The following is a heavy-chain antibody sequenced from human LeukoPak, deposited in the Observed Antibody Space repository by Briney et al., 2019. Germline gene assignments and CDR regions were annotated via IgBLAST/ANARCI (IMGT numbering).Heavy chain of an antibody. CDR1: GYTFTRYG. V-gene: IGHV1-18*01. CDR3: ARAEGVVVAAHIDV. J-gene: IGHJ6*03. CDR2: ISGYNGNT. Sequence: ASVKVSCKASGYTFTRYGIYWVRQAPGQGLEWMGWISGYNGNTKYAQKFQGRVSVTTDTSTSTAYMELRSVRSDDTAVYYCARAEGVVVAAHIDVWGKGTTVTVSS. D-gene: IGHD2-15*01.